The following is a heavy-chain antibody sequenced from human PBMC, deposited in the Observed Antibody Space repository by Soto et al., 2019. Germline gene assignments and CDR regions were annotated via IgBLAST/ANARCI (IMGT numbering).Heavy chain of an antibody. Sequence: GGSLRLSCAASGFTFSSYGMHWVRQAPGKGLEWVAVIWYDGSNKYCADSVKGRFTISRDNSKNTLYLQMNSLRAEDTAVYYCARVSSGWYMGYYYGMDVWGQGTTVTVSS. CDR1: GFTFSSYG. V-gene: IGHV3-33*01. CDR2: IWYDGSNK. D-gene: IGHD6-19*01. J-gene: IGHJ6*02. CDR3: ARVSSGWYMGYYYGMDV.